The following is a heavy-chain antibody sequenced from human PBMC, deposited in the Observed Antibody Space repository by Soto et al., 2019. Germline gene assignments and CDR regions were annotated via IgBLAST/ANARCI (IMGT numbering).Heavy chain of an antibody. V-gene: IGHV4-4*07. CDR3: ARGGALYGDYETYYYYYGMDV. Sequence: SETLSLTCTVSGGSISSYYWSWIRQPAGKGLEWIGRIFTSGSTNYNPSLKSRVTISVDTSKNQFSLKLSSVTAADTAVYYCARGGALYGDYETYYYYYGMDVWGQGTTVTVSS. CDR1: GGSISSYY. D-gene: IGHD4-17*01. CDR2: IFTSGST. J-gene: IGHJ6*02.